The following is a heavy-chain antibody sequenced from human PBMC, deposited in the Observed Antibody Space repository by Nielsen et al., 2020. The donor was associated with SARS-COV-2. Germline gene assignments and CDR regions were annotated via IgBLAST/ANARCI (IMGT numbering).Heavy chain of an antibody. J-gene: IGHJ4*02. Sequence: ASAKVSCKASGYTFTSYDINWVRQATGQGLEWMGWMNPNSGNTGYAQKFQGRVTMTRHTSIRTAYMELSSLRSEDTAVYYCPGGTPLGIAAAGALDYWGQGTLVTVSS. V-gene: IGHV1-8*01. CDR3: PGGTPLGIAAAGALDY. D-gene: IGHD6-13*01. CDR2: MNPNSGNT. CDR1: GYTFTSYD.